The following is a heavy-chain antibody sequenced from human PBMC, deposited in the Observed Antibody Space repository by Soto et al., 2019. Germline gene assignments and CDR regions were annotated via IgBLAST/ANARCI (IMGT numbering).Heavy chain of an antibody. CDR3: ARDRRIAAAGSPLGGWFDP. CDR1: GFTFSRYG. V-gene: IGHV3-33*01. J-gene: IGHJ5*02. Sequence: QVQLVESGGGVVQPGRSLRLSCAASGFTFSRYGMHWVRQAPGKGLEWVAVIWSDGSNKYYADSVKGRFTISRDNSKNTLYLQMNSLRAEDTAVYYCARDRRIAAAGSPLGGWFDPWGQGTLVTVSS. CDR2: IWSDGSNK. D-gene: IGHD6-13*01.